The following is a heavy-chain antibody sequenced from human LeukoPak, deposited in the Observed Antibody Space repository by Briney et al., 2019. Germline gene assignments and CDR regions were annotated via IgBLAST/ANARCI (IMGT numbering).Heavy chain of an antibody. V-gene: IGHV1-69*05. CDR3: ASPARPWNYAWYYYYYYMDV. CDR1: GGTFSSYA. Sequence: GASMKVSCKASGGTFSSYAISWVRRAPGQGLEWMGGIIPIFGTANYAQKFQGRVTITTDESTSTAYMELSSLRSEDTAVYYCASPARPWNYAWYYYYYYMDVWGKGTTVTVSS. CDR2: IIPIFGTA. J-gene: IGHJ6*03. D-gene: IGHD1-7*01.